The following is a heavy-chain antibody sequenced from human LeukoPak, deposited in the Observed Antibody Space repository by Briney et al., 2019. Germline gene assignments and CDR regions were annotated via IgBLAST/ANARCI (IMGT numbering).Heavy chain of an antibody. CDR3: ARDPYYYDSSGY. J-gene: IGHJ4*02. V-gene: IGHV4-38-2*02. Sequence: PSETLSLTCTFSGYSISSGYYWGWVRQPPGKGLEWIGSIYHSGSTYYNPSLKSRVTISVDTSKNQFSLKLSSVTAADTAVYYCARDPYYYDSSGYWGQGTLVTVSS. CDR1: GYSISSGYY. CDR2: IYHSGST. D-gene: IGHD3-22*01.